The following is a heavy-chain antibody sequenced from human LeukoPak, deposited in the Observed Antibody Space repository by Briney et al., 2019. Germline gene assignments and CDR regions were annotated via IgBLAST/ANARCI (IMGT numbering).Heavy chain of an antibody. CDR3: ARDRSSSPTGIGY. V-gene: IGHV4-59*01. CDR1: GVSISSYY. D-gene: IGHD6-6*01. J-gene: IGHJ4*02. Sequence: PSETLSLTCTVSGVSISSYYWSWIRQPPGKGLEWIGYIYYSGSTNYNPSLKSRVTISVDTSKNQFSLKLSSVTAADTAVYYCARDRSSSPTGIGYWGQGTLVTVSS. CDR2: IYYSGST.